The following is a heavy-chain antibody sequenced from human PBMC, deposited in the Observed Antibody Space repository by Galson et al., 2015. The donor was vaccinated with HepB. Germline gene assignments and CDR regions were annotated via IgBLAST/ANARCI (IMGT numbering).Heavy chain of an antibody. V-gene: IGHV1-2*06. D-gene: IGHD3-10*01. J-gene: IGHJ5*02. CDR2: INPNSGRT. CDR3: ARGVNIPAAT. CDR1: GYTFTGYY. Sequence: SVKVSFKASGYTFTGYYMHWVRQAPGQGLEWMGRINPNSGRTNYAQKFQGRVTMTRDTSIRTAYMELSSLRSDDTAVYFCARGVNIPAATWGQGTLVTVSS.